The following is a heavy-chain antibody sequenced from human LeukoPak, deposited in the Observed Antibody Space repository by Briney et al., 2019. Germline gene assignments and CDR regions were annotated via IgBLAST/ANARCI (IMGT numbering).Heavy chain of an antibody. CDR3: ASALVHYDIFTGSPDY. Sequence: GGSLRLSCAASGFTFSSYSMNWVRQAPGKGLEWVSYISSSSSTIYYADSVKGRFTISRDNAKNSLYLQMNSLRAEDTAVYYCASALVHYDIFTGSPDYWGQGTLVTVSS. V-gene: IGHV3-48*04. J-gene: IGHJ4*02. D-gene: IGHD3-9*01. CDR1: GFTFSSYS. CDR2: ISSSSSTI.